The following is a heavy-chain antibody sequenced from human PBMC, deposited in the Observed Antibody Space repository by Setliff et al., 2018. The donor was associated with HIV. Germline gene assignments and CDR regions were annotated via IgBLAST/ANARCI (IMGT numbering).Heavy chain of an antibody. V-gene: IGHV5-51*01. CDR1: GYSFSNYW. Sequence: GASLKISCQGSGYSFSNYWIVWVRQMPGKGLEWVGSIYPGDSDTRYSPSFQGQFTISADKSISTAYLQWSSLKASDTAMYYCARRDGYNQIGYYFDYWGQGTLVTVSS. CDR2: IYPGDSDT. J-gene: IGHJ4*02. CDR3: ARRDGYNQIGYYFDY. D-gene: IGHD5-12*01.